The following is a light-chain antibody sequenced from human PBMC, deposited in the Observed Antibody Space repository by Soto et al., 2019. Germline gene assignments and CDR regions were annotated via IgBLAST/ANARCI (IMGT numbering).Light chain of an antibody. CDR1: SSDVGSYNL. CDR2: EVS. V-gene: IGLV2-23*02. CDR3: CSYAGRITWV. J-gene: IGLJ3*02. Sequence: QSALTQPASVSGSPGQSITISCTGTSSDVGSYNLVSWYQRHPGKAPKLMIYEVSKGPSGVSNRFSGSKSGNTASLTISGLQAEDEADYYCCSYAGRITWVFGGGTKLTVL.